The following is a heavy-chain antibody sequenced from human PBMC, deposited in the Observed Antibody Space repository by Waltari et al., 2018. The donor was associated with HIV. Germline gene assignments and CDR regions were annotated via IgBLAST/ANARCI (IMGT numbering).Heavy chain of an antibody. V-gene: IGHV3-33*01. CDR3: ARDWTITATTRVDF. CDR1: GFIFNKFG. D-gene: IGHD1-20*01. CDR2: IWYDGGNE. Sequence: QVQLAESGGGVVQPGRSLRLPCVASGFIFNKFGMHWVRQKPGKGLEWVAAIWYDGGNEYYADSVKGRFTISRDNSKNTLYLQMNSLRAEDTAVYYCARDWTITATTRVDFWGPGTLVTVSS. J-gene: IGHJ4*03.